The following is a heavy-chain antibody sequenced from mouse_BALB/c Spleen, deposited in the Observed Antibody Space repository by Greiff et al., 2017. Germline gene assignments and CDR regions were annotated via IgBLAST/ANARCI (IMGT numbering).Heavy chain of an antibody. Sequence: QVQLKESGAELVRPGTSVKVSCKASGYAFTNYLIEWVKQRPGQGLEWIGVINPGSGGTNYNEKFKGKATLTADKSSSTAYMQLSSLTSDDSAVYFCARSYDHGAMDYWGQGTSVTVSS. V-gene: IGHV1-54*01. D-gene: IGHD2-4*01. CDR3: ARSYDHGAMDY. J-gene: IGHJ4*01. CDR2: INPGSGGT. CDR1: GYAFTNYL.